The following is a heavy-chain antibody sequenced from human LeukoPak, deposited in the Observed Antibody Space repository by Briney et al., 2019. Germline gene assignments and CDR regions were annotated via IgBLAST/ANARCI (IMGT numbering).Heavy chain of an antibody. D-gene: IGHD3-10*01. Sequence: ASVKVSCKASGYTFTGYYMHWVRQAPGQGLEWMGWINPNSGGTNYAQKFQGWVTMTRDTSISTAYMELSRLRSDDTAVYYCGRDYYGSGSYYRWFDPWGQGTLVTVSS. V-gene: IGHV1-2*04. CDR1: GYTFTGYY. CDR3: GRDYYGSGSYYRWFDP. J-gene: IGHJ5*02. CDR2: INPNSGGT.